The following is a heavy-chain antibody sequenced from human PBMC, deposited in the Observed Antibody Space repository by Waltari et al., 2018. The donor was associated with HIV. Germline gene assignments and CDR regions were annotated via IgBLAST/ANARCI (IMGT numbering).Heavy chain of an antibody. CDR3: ARVKNTMIVVVTAGDAFDI. Sequence: QVQLQQWGAGLLKPSATLSLTCAVYGGSFSGYYWSWIRQPPGKGLEWIGEINHSGSTNYNPSLKSRVTISVDTSKNQFSLKLSSVTAADTAVYYCARVKNTMIVVVTAGDAFDIWGQGTMVTVSS. J-gene: IGHJ3*02. CDR1: GGSFSGYY. CDR2: INHSGST. V-gene: IGHV4-34*01. D-gene: IGHD3-22*01.